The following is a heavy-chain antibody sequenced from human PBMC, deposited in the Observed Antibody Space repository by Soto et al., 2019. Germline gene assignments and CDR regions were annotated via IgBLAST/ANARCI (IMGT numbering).Heavy chain of an antibody. CDR2: INPSGGST. D-gene: IGHD3-3*01. CDR1: GYTFTSYA. J-gene: IGHJ3*02. CDR3: ARAFDFWSGYLYAFDI. Sequence: ASVKVSCKASGYTFTSYAMHWVRQAPGQGLEWMGIINPSGGSTSYAQKFQGRVTMTRDTSTSTVYMELSSLRSEDTAVYYCARAFDFWSGYLYAFDIWGQGTMVTRLL. V-gene: IGHV1-46*01.